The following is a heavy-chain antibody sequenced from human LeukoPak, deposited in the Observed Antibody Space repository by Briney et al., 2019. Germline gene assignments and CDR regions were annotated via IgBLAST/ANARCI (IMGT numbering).Heavy chain of an antibody. CDR3: AREHYYDSSGYLVH. CDR2: ISAYNGNT. CDR1: GYTFTSYG. V-gene: IGHV1-18*01. Sequence: GASVKVSCKASGYTFTSYGISWVRQAPGQGLEWMGWISAYNGNTNYAQKLQGRVTMTTDTSTSTAYMELRSLRSDDTAVYYCAREHYYDSSGYLVHWGQGTLVTVSS. J-gene: IGHJ4*02. D-gene: IGHD3-22*01.